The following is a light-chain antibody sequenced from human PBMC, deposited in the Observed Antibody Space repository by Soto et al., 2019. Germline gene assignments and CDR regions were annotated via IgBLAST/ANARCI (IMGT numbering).Light chain of an antibody. J-gene: IGKJ1*01. Sequence: ETVLMQTPGTLSVSPRGRATRCCRASQSVSNNYLALYQQKVGQSPRLLIYGASNRATGSPDRFRGSGSGTDFTLTISRREPEDFEMYYRQQYGRTGGLGTKVDIK. CDR3: QQYGRT. CDR2: GAS. V-gene: IGKV3-20*01. CDR1: QSVSNNY.